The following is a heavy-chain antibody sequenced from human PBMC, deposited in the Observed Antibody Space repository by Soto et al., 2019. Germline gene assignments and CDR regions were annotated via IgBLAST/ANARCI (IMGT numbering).Heavy chain of an antibody. CDR1: GYTFTGFY. D-gene: IGHD4-17*01. CDR3: ARSNAPTVTTPSFDY. CDR2: TNTDTGGT. V-gene: IGHV1-2*04. J-gene: IGHJ4*02. Sequence: QVQLVQSGAEVKPPGASVKVSCKASGYTFTGFYIHWVRQAPGQGLEWMGWTNTDTGGTNYADKFKGWVTVTRDTSTSTAYMEVRRLTADDTAVYYCARSNAPTVTTPSFDYWGQGTVVTVSS.